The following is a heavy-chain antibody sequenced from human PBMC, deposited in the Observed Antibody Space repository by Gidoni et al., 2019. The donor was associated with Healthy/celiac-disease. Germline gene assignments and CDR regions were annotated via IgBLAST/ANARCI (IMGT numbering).Heavy chain of an antibody. CDR1: GLACSSYA. CDR3: AKGHYDYGDYYFDY. CDR2: ISGSGGST. D-gene: IGHD4-17*01. Sequence: EGELVVSGGGLVQPARSLRVSGAPSGLACSSYAMSWVRQAPGKGLEWVSAISGSGGSTYYADSVKGRFTISRDNSKNTLYLQMNSLRAEDTAVYYCAKGHYDYGDYYFDYWGQGTLVTVSS. V-gene: IGHV3-23*04. J-gene: IGHJ4*02.